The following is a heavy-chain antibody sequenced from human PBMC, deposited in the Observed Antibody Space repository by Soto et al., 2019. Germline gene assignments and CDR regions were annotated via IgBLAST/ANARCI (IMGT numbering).Heavy chain of an antibody. J-gene: IGHJ3*02. D-gene: IGHD2-2*01. CDR3: AREGQSYLGYCSSTSCYRAGDAFDI. CDR2: IKQDGSEK. V-gene: IGHV3-7*01. CDR1: GFTFSSYW. Sequence: EVQLVESGGGLVQPGGSLRLSCAASGFTFSSYWMSWVRQAPGKGLEWVANIKQDGSEKYYVDSVKGRFTISRDNAKNSLYLQMNSLRAEDTAVYYCAREGQSYLGYCSSTSCYRAGDAFDIWGQGTMVTVSS.